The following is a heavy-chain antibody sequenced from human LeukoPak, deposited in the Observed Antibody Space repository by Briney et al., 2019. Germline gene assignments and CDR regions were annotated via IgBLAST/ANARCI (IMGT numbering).Heavy chain of an antibody. CDR1: GFTFSSYG. Sequence: GGSLRLSCAASGFTFSSYGMYWVRQAPGKGLEWVAVISYDGSNKYYADSVKGRFTISRDNSKNTLYLQMNSLRAEDTAVYYCAKEQVDRGYSNYDFDYWGQGTLVTVSS. CDR3: AKEQVDRGYSNYDFDY. V-gene: IGHV3-30*18. J-gene: IGHJ4*02. CDR2: ISYDGSNK. D-gene: IGHD4-11*01.